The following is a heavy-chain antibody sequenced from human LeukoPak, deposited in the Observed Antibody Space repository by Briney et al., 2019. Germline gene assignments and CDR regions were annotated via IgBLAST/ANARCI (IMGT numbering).Heavy chain of an antibody. V-gene: IGHV3-48*02. D-gene: IGHD3-3*01. J-gene: IGHJ6*02. CDR1: GFTFSSYS. CDR2: ISSSSSTI. Sequence: PSGGSLRLSCAASGFTFSSYSMTWVRQAPGKGLEWVSYISSSSSTIYYADSVKGRFTISRDNAKNSLYLQMNSLRDEDTAVYYCARSYDFWSGYYPYYYGMDVWGQGTTVTVSS. CDR3: ARSYDFWSGYYPYYYGMDV.